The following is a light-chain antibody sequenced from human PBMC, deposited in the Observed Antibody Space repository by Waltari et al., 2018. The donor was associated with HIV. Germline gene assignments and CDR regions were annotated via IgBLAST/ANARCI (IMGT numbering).Light chain of an antibody. J-gene: IGLJ3*02. CDR2: QNT. CDR3: QAWDSSTDVV. CDR1: ELGDKY. Sequence: SYHLTQPPSVSVSPGQTATITCSGDELGDKYTCWYQQRPGQSPVLVISQNTKLPSGIPERFSGSASGNTATLTISGTQAVDEADYYCQAWDSSTDVVFGGGTKLTVL. V-gene: IGLV3-1*01.